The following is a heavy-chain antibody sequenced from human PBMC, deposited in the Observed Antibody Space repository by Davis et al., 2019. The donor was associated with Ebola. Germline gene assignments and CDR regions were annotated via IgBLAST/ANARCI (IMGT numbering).Heavy chain of an antibody. Sequence: AASVKVSCKASGYTFIDYGISWVRQAPGQGLEWIGWISAYIGDTMYAETLQGRVTMTTDTSTSTAYMEVGSLRSDDTAVYYCARAQFPTTSDHWGQGTLVTVSS. V-gene: IGHV1-18*04. CDR1: GYTFIDYG. J-gene: IGHJ4*02. CDR3: ARAQFPTTSDH. CDR2: ISAYIGDT. D-gene: IGHD1-1*01.